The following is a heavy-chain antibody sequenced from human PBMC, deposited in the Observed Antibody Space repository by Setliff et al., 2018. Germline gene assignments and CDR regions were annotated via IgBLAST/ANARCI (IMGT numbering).Heavy chain of an antibody. J-gene: IGHJ4*02. D-gene: IGHD2-8*01. CDR2: INHRGST. V-gene: IGHV4-34*01. CDR3: ARDPGFHSGTWCLGD. Sequence: PSETLSLTCAVYGDSLSDYYWSWIRQAPGKGPEWIEEINHRGSTNYSPSLRSRVTMSVDTSANRFSLNLASVTAADTALYYCARDPGFHSGTWCLGDWGQGIQVTVSS. CDR1: GDSLSDYY.